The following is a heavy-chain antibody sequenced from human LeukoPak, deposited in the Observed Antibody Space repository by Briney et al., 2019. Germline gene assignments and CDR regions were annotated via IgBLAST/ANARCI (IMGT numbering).Heavy chain of an antibody. CDR3: VAHNWNYPEY. Sequence: GGSLRLSCAASGFSFRRYFMYWVRQAPGKGLVWVSRINPYGSDTEYADSVKGRFTISRDNAKNTLYMQMNSLREEDTAVYYCVAHNWNYPEYWGQGTLVTVSS. CDR2: INPYGSDT. D-gene: IGHD1-7*01. V-gene: IGHV3-74*03. CDR1: GFSFRRYF. J-gene: IGHJ4*02.